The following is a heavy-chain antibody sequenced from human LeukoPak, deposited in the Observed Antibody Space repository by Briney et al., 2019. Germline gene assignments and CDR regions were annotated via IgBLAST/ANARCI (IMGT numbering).Heavy chain of an antibody. D-gene: IGHD3-10*01. J-gene: IGHJ4*02. CDR2: ISYDGSNK. CDR3: GLYGSGSYYSGGIDY. V-gene: IGHV3-30*03. CDR1: GFTFSSYG. Sequence: GGSLRLSCAASGFTFSSYGMHWVRQAPGKGLEWVAVISYDGSNKYYADSVKGRFTISRDNSKNTPYLQTNSLRAEDTAVYYCGLYGSGSYYSGGIDYWGQGTLVTVSS.